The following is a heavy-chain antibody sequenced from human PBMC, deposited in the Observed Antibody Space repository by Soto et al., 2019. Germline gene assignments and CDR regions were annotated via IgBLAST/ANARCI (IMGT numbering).Heavy chain of an antibody. CDR1: GFTVSSNY. CDR2: IYSGGST. D-gene: IGHD1-1*01. Sequence: GGSLKLSCAASGFTVSSNYMSWVRQAPGKGLEWVSVIYSGGSTYYADSMKGRITISRDNSKNTVYLQMNSLRVDDTALYYCAKERHPDGIWTFDSWGQGTLVTVSS. CDR3: AKERHPDGIWTFDS. V-gene: IGHV3-53*01. J-gene: IGHJ4*02.